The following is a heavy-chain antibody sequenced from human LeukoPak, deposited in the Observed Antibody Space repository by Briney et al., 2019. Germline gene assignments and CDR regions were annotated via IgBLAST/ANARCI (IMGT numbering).Heavy chain of an antibody. J-gene: IGHJ6*03. CDR2: IYYSGST. CDR3: ARVGGAAPYYYYYYMDV. CDR1: GGSISSGDYY. V-gene: IGHV4-30-4*08. Sequence: SQTLSLTXTVSGGSISSGDYYWSWIRQPPGKGLEWIGYIYYSGSTYYNPSLKSRVTISVDTSKNQFSLKLSSVTAADTAVYYCARVGGAAPYYYYYYMDVWGKGTTVTVSS. D-gene: IGHD6-6*01.